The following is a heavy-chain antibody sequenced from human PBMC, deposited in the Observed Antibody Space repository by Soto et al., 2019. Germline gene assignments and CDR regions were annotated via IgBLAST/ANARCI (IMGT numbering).Heavy chain of an antibody. CDR3: ARDDFLGDCEFDY. J-gene: IGHJ4*02. CDR1: GYTFTSYG. Sequence: ASVKVSCKASGYTFTSYGISWVRQAPGQGLEWMGWISAYNGNTNYAQKLQGRVTMTTDTSTSTAYVELRSLRSDDTAVYYCARDDFLGDCEFDYWGQGTLVTVSS. CDR2: ISAYNGNT. D-gene: IGHD2-21*02. V-gene: IGHV1-18*01.